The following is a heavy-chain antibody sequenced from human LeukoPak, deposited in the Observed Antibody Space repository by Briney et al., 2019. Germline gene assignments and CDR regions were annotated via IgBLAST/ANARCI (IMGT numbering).Heavy chain of an antibody. J-gene: IGHJ6*03. V-gene: IGHV4-4*07. D-gene: IGHD1-1*01. CDR1: GGSISSYY. CDR3: ASSRLEPVYYYYYMDV. CDR2: IYTSGST. Sequence: SETLSLTCTVSGGSISSYYWSWIRQPARKGLEWIWRIYTSGSTNYSPSLKSRVTMSVDTSKNQFSLKLSSVTAADTAVYYCASSRLEPVYYYYYMDVWGKGTTVTVSS.